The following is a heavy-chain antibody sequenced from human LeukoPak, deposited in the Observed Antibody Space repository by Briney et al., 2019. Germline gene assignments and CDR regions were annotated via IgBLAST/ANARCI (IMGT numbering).Heavy chain of an antibody. CDR2: ISGRGDST. CDR1: GFTFSSYA. V-gene: IGHV3-23*01. J-gene: IGHJ4*02. D-gene: IGHD1-26*01. CDR3: AKERGYSGSSLDY. Sequence: GGSLRLSCAASGFTFSSYAMNWVRQAPGKGLEWVSSISGRGDSTYYVDSVKGRFTISRDISKNTLYLQMNSLRAEDTALYYCAKERGYSGSSLDYWGQGTLLTVSS.